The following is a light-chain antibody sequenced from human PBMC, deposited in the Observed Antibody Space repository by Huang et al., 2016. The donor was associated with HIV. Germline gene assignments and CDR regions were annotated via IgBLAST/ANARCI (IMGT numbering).Light chain of an antibody. CDR3: QQYSNWPPYT. J-gene: IGKJ2*01. Sequence: EIVMTQSPATLSVSPGERATLSCRASQNVSSNLAWYQQIPGQAPRLLLYRASTRAAGIPARFSGSGSGTELTLTISSLQSEDFVVYYCQQYSNWPPYTFGQGTKLEIK. V-gene: IGKV3-15*01. CDR2: RAS. CDR1: QNVSSN.